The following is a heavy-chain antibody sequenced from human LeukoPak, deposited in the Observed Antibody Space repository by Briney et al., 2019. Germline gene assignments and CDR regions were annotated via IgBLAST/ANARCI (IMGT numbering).Heavy chain of an antibody. CDR2: INPNSGGT. CDR3: ARGIIGYYLDY. V-gene: IGHV1-2*02. D-gene: IGHD3-22*01. Sequence: ASVKVSRKACGYTLTGYYMHWLRQAPGQGLEWMGWINPNSGGTNYAEKFQGRDPMTSDTSISTAYMELTRLRSDDTAVDYCARGIIGYYLDYWGQGTLVPVSS. J-gene: IGHJ4*02. CDR1: GYTLTGYY.